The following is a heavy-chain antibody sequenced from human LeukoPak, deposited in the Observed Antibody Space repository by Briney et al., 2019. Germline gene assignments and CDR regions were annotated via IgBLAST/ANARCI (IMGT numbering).Heavy chain of an antibody. CDR3: ARDPTRYSSSAGFDY. V-gene: IGHV4-61*02. Sequence: SQTLSLTCTVSGGSISSNNYYWNWLRQPAGKGLEWIGRIYTSGSTSGSTNYNTSLKSRVTISVDTSKNQFSLKLSSVTAADTAVYYCARDPTRYSSSAGFDYWGQGTLVTVSS. J-gene: IGHJ4*02. D-gene: IGHD6-6*01. CDR2: IYTSGSTSGST. CDR1: GGSISSNNYY.